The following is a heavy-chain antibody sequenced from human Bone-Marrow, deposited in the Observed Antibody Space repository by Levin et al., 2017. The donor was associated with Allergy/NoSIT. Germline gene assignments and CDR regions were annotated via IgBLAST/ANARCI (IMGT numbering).Heavy chain of an antibody. CDR2: ISNNNGKT. Sequence: GESLKISCAVSGFTVETYAMSWVRQAPGKGLEWLSAISNNNGKTYYADFVKGRFTISRDSSENKVFLQMNSLRADDTAVYFCAKDHPSSGWPAFEFWGQGTLVTVSS. CDR3: AKDHPSSGWPAFEF. J-gene: IGHJ4*02. CDR1: GFTVETYA. D-gene: IGHD6-19*01. V-gene: IGHV3-23*01.